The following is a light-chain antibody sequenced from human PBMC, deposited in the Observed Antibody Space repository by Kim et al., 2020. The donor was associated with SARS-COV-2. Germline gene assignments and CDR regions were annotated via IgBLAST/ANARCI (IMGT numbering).Light chain of an antibody. CDR2: EVN. J-gene: IGLJ2*01. CDR1: SSDIGAYDY. V-gene: IGLV2-8*01. Sequence: QSALTQPPSASGSPGQSVIISCTGTSSDIGAYDYVSWYQQHPGKAPKLIIYEVNKRPSGVPDRFSGSKSGNTASLTVSGLRTEDEAHYYCSSYAGRQSGLFGGGTQLTVL. CDR3: SSYAGRQSGL.